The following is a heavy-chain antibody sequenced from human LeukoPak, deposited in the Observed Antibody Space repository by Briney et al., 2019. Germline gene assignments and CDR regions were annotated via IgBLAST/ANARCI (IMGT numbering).Heavy chain of an antibody. D-gene: IGHD3-16*02. CDR2: IYTSGST. V-gene: IGHV4-4*07. CDR1: GGSTSSYY. J-gene: IGHJ5*02. Sequence: SETLSLTCTVSGGSTSSYYWSWIRQPAGKGLEWIGRIYTSGSTNYNPSLKSRVTMSVDTSKNQFSLKLSSVTAADTAVYYCARDLNPRGSYRYAWSDPWGQGTLVTVSS. CDR3: ARDLNPRGSYRYAWSDP.